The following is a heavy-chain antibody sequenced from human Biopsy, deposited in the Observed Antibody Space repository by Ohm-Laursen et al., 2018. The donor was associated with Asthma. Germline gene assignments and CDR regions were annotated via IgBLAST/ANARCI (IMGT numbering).Heavy chain of an antibody. CDR3: AKESGSNYAFDI. CDR1: GFTFSSYG. V-gene: IGHV3-30*18. Sequence: SLRLSCSASGFTFSSYGMHWVRQAPGKGLEWVAVISYDGSNKYYADSVKGRFTISRDNSKNTLYLQMNSLRAEDTAVYYCAKESGSNYAFDIWGQGTMVTVSS. D-gene: IGHD1-1*01. J-gene: IGHJ3*02. CDR2: ISYDGSNK.